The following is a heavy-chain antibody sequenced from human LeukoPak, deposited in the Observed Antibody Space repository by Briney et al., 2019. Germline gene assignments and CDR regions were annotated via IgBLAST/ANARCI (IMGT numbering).Heavy chain of an antibody. Sequence: TETLSLTCTVSGGSISSYYWSWVRQPPGKGLEGIGYVYYTGNTNHSPSLKSRVTISVDTSKTLFSLKLRSVTAADTAVYYCARISSSNWYNERGAFDVWGQGTMVTVSS. V-gene: IGHV4-59*13. D-gene: IGHD6-13*01. CDR1: GGSISSYY. CDR3: ARISSSNWYNERGAFDV. J-gene: IGHJ3*01. CDR2: VYYTGNT.